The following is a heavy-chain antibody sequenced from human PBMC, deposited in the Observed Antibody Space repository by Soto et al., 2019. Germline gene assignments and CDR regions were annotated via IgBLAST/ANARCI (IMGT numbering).Heavy chain of an antibody. J-gene: IGHJ6*03. CDR2: ISSNGGST. D-gene: IGHD6-13*01. Sequence: GGSLRLSCAASGFTFSSYAMHWVRQAPGKGLEYVSAISSNGGSTYYANSVKGRFTISRANSKNTLYLQMGSLRAEEMAVYYCARYPDRIAAAGTAPYYYYYMDVWGKGTTVTVSS. CDR1: GFTFSSYA. V-gene: IGHV3-64*01. CDR3: ARYPDRIAAAGTAPYYYYYMDV.